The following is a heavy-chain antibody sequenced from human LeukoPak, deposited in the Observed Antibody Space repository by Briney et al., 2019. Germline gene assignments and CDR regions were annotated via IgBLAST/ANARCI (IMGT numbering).Heavy chain of an antibody. Sequence: PSETLSLTCTVSGGSISSSSYYWGWIRQPPGKGLEWIGSIYFSGSTYYNPSPKSRVTISIDTSKNQFSLKLSSVTAADTAVYYCARHPYSGSPFDYWGQGTLVTVSS. J-gene: IGHJ4*02. V-gene: IGHV4-39*01. D-gene: IGHD1-26*01. CDR2: IYFSGST. CDR3: ARHPYSGSPFDY. CDR1: GGSISSSSYY.